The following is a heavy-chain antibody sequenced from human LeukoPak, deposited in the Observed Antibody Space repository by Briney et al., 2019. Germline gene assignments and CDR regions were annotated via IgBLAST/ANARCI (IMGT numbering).Heavy chain of an antibody. J-gene: IGHJ4*02. Sequence: SETLSLTCTVSGGTISSYYWSWIRQPPGKGLEWIGYIYYSGSTNYNPSLKSRVTISVDTSKNQFSLKLSSVAAADTAVYYCAGGDIAAAGTFDYWGQRTVVSVSS. D-gene: IGHD6-13*01. V-gene: IGHV4-59*01. CDR3: AGGDIAAAGTFDY. CDR1: GGTISSYY. CDR2: IYYSGST.